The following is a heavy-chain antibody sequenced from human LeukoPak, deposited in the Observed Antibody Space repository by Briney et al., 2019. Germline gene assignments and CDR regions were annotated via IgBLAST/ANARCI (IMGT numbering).Heavy chain of an antibody. J-gene: IGHJ5*02. CDR3: ARDSYYYGSGFDP. CDR1: GGSISSGSYY. V-gene: IGHV4-61*02. Sequence: SETLSLTCTVSGGSISSGSYYWSWIRQPAGKGLEWIGRIYTSGSTNYNPSLKSRVTISIDTSKNQFSLKLSSVTAADTAVYYCARDSYYYGSGFDPWGQGTLVTVSS. D-gene: IGHD3-10*01. CDR2: IYTSGST.